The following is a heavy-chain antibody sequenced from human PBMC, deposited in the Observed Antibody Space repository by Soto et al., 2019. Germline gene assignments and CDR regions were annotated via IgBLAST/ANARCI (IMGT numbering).Heavy chain of an antibody. Sequence: SETRSDRWGGYGETSSGYRWTWIRQTPGKGLQWIGQINHSGSASYNPSLKSRVTISVHTSNSQFSLELSSVTAADTAVYYCARFLITGSPYSAGWDYFDSWGQAPQVT. CDR2: INHSGSA. V-gene: IGHV4-34*01. D-gene: IGHD2-15*01. CDR3: ARFLITGSPYSAGWDYFDS. CDR1: GETSSGYR. J-gene: IGHJ4*02.